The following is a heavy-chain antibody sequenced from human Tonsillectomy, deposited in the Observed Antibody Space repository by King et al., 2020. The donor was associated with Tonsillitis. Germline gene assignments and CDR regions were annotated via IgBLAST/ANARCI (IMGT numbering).Heavy chain of an antibody. CDR2: VHSSGST. CDR1: GGSISISYY. CDR3: ARLQGGIGGVPAAPDY. V-gene: IGHV4-39*01. J-gene: IGHJ4*02. D-gene: IGHD2-2*01. Sequence: QLQESGPGLVKPSETLSLMCTVSGGSISISYYWGWIRQPPGKGLEWIGTVHSSGSTYYNPSLKSRVTVSVDTSKSQFSLKLRSVTAADTAVYYCARLQGGIGGVPAAPDYWGQGTLVTVPS.